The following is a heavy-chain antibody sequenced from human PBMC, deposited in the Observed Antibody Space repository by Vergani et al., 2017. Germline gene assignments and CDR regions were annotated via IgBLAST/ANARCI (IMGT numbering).Heavy chain of an antibody. CDR2: INPNSGGT. V-gene: IGHV1-2*06. Sequence: QVQLVQSGAEVKKPGASVKVSCKASGYTFTGYYMHWVRQAPGQGLEWMGRINPNSGGTNYAQKFQGRVTMTRDTSISTAYMELSRLRSDDTAVYYCARAAAAGIYYYYYYYMDVWGKGTTVTVSS. CDR1: GYTFTGYY. J-gene: IGHJ6*03. CDR3: ARAAAAGIYYYYYYYMDV. D-gene: IGHD6-13*01.